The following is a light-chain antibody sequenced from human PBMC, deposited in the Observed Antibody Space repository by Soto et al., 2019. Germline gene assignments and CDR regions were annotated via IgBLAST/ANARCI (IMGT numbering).Light chain of an antibody. CDR1: QDIRNH. Sequence: DVQMTQSPSSLSASAGDRVIITCQASQDIRNHLNWYQQKPGKAPKLLIYDVSNLATGVPPKFSGGGSGTDFTLTISSLQPADIATYYCQHYHDLVTFGGGTTVEIK. CDR3: QHYHDLVT. J-gene: IGKJ4*01. CDR2: DVS. V-gene: IGKV1-33*01.